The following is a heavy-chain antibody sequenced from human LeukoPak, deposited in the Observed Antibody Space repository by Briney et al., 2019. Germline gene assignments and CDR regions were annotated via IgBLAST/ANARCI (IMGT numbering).Heavy chain of an antibody. V-gene: IGHV3-11*04. Sequence: PGGSLRLSCAASGFTFSDYYMSWIRQAPGKGLEWVSYISSSGGTIYYADSVKGRFTTSRDNAKNSLYLQMNSLRAEDTAVYYCARWVAAGSYFDYWGQGTLVTVSS. CDR3: ARWVAAGSYFDY. D-gene: IGHD6-13*01. CDR1: GFTFSDYY. CDR2: ISSSGGTI. J-gene: IGHJ4*02.